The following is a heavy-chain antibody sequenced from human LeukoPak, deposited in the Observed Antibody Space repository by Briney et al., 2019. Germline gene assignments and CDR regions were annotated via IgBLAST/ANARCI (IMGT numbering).Heavy chain of an antibody. Sequence: PGGSLRLSCAASGFTFSSYWMHWVRQAPGKGLVWVSRINSDGSSTSYADSVKGRFTISRDNAKNTLYLQMNSLRAEDTAVYYCARDSPQYYYDSSGYNYWGQGTLVTVSS. J-gene: IGHJ4*02. D-gene: IGHD3-22*01. V-gene: IGHV3-74*01. CDR3: ARDSPQYYYDSSGYNY. CDR1: GFTFSSYW. CDR2: INSDGSST.